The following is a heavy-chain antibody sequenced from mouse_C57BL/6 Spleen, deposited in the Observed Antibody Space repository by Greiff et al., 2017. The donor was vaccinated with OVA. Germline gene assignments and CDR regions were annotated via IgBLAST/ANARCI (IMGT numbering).Heavy chain of an antibody. CDR3: ARTPSLLRYSYWYFDD. Sequence: QVQLQQPGTELVKPGASVKLSCKASGYTFTSYWMHWVKQRPGQGLEWIGNINPSNGGTNYNEKFKSKATLTVDKSSSKAYMQLSSLTSEDSAVEYSARTPSLLRYSYWYFDDWGKGTTVTVSS. J-gene: IGHJ1*03. V-gene: IGHV1-53*01. D-gene: IGHD1-1*01. CDR2: INPSNGGT. CDR1: GYTFTSYW.